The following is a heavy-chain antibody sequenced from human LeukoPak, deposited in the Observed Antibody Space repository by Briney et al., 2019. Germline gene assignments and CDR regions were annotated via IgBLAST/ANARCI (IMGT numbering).Heavy chain of an antibody. V-gene: IGHV3-23*01. CDR1: GFTFSSYG. CDR2: ISGSGGST. Sequence: GSLRLSCAASGFTFSSYGMSWVRQAPGKGLEWVSAISGSGGSTYYADSVKGRFTISRDNSKNTLYLQMNSLRAEDTAVYYRAKRDQMLSDYFDYWGQGTLVTVSS. D-gene: IGHD2-2*01. J-gene: IGHJ4*02. CDR3: AKRDQMLSDYFDY.